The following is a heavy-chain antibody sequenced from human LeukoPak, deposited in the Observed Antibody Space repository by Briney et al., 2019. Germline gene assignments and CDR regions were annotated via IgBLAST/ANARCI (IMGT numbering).Heavy chain of an antibody. CDR1: GGSISSYY. Sequence: PSETLSLTCTVSGGSISSYYWSWIRQPPGKGLEWIGYIYYSGSTNYNPSLKSRVTISVDTSKNQFSLELSSVTAADTAVYYCARDLYSYGLDYWGQGTLVTVSS. V-gene: IGHV4-59*01. D-gene: IGHD5-18*01. CDR3: ARDLYSYGLDY. CDR2: IYYSGST. J-gene: IGHJ4*02.